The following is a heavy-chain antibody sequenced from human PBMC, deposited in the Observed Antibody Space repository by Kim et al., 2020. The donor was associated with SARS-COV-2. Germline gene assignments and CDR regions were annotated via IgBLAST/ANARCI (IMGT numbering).Heavy chain of an antibody. J-gene: IGHJ4*02. D-gene: IGHD3-10*01. V-gene: IGHV3-23*01. CDR3: AIIPPRLPGVY. Sequence: HYEDSVKGRLNVSRANSKNTLYQQMNSMRAEDTAVYYCAIIPPRLPGVYWGQGTLVSVSS.